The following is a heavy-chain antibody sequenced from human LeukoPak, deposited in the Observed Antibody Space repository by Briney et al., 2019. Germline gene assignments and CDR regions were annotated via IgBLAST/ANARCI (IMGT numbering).Heavy chain of an antibody. J-gene: IGHJ4*02. V-gene: IGHV3-23*01. CDR1: GFTFSSYP. CDR3: ATSSGWYPKCFDY. Sequence: GGSLRLSCAASGFTFSSYPMSWVRQAPGRGLEWVSAISGSGGDTYYADSVKGRFTISRDNSKNTLYLRMNSLRAEDTALYYCATSSGWYPKCFDYWGQGTLVTVSS. D-gene: IGHD6-19*01. CDR2: ISGSGGDT.